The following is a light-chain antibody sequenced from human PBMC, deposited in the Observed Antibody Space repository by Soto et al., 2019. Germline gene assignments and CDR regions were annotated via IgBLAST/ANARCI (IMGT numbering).Light chain of an antibody. CDR3: QHYNSCSEA. CDR2: KAS. J-gene: IGKJ1*01. CDR1: QTISSW. V-gene: IGKV1-5*03. Sequence: DIQMGHSRSTLAGCVGDRGTMGFLASQTISSWLAWYQQKPGKAPKLLIYKASTLKSGVPSRFSGSGSGTEFTLTISSLQPDDFATYYCQHYNSCSEAFGQGTKVDIK.